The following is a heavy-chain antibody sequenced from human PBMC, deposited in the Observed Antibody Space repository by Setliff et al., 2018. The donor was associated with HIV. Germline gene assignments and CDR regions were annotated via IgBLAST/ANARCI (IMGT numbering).Heavy chain of an antibody. Sequence: SETLSLTCTVSGGSISSTSYYWGWIRQPPGKGLEWIGTVYHSGSTYNNPSLKSRVTMSVDTSRHQFSLKLTSVTAADTAVYYCSRGDGAVAGSEGEERWGRGTLVTVSS. CDR1: GGSISSTSYY. V-gene: IGHV4-39*07. CDR2: VYHSGST. J-gene: IGHJ4*02. CDR3: SRGDGAVAGSEGEER. D-gene: IGHD6-19*01.